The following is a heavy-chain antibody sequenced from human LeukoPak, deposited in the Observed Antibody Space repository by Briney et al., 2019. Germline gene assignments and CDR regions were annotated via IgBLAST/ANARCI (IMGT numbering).Heavy chain of an antibody. CDR2: IYHSGFT. CDR1: SGSISGYY. J-gene: IGHJ2*01. D-gene: IGHD3-10*02. Sequence: PSETLSLTCTVSSGSISGYYWSWLRQSPDKGLEWIGYIYHSGFTHYNPSLRSRVTISVDMSRNQFSLKLTSATAADTAMYYCARDQRCSRFDGGCDQWYFDLWGRGTLVTVSS. V-gene: IGHV4-59*01. CDR3: ARDQRCSRFDGGCDQWYFDL.